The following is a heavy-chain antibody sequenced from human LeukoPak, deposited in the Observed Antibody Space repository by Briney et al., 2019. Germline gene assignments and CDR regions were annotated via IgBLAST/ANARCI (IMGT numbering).Heavy chain of an antibody. CDR1: GDSVSSNYLA. V-gene: IGHV6-1*01. Sequence: SQTLSLTCAMSGDSVSSNYLAWNWVRQSPSRCLEWLGRTYYRSKWYNDYAVSVRSRITINSDTSKNQFSLQLNSVTPEDTAVYYCARGNRNALDNWDQGTLVTVAS. J-gene: IGHJ4*02. D-gene: IGHD1-14*01. CDR3: ARGNRNALDN. CDR2: TYYRSKWYN.